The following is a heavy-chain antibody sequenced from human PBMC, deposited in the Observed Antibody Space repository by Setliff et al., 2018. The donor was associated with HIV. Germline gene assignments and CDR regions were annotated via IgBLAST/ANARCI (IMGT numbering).Heavy chain of an antibody. V-gene: IGHV4-4*09. D-gene: IGHD3-16*01. Sequence: SETLSLTCTVSGGSTSGYYWSWIRQPPGKGLEWIGYIYTSGSTNYNPSLKSRVTMSVDTSKNQFSLQLTSVTAADTAVYYCVNPSGAMGDFDSWGQGTLVTVSS. J-gene: IGHJ4*02. CDR3: VNPSGAMGDFDS. CDR1: GGSTSGYY. CDR2: IYTSGST.